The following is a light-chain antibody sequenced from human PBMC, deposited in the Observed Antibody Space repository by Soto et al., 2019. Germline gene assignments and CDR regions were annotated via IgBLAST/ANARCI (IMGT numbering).Light chain of an antibody. CDR1: QGIRTD. Sequence: AIPMTQSPSSLSASVGDRVTITCRASQGIRTDLGWYQQKPGKAPKLLIYAASSLQSGVPSRFSGSGSGTDFTLTISSLQPEDFATYYCLQDYNYPRTFGGGTKVEIK. CDR2: AAS. J-gene: IGKJ4*01. V-gene: IGKV1-6*01. CDR3: LQDYNYPRT.